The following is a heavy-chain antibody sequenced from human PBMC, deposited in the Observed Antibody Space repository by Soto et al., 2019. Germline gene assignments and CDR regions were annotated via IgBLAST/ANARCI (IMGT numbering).Heavy chain of an antibody. CDR1: GFPFSRYA. V-gene: IGHV3-30-3*01. Sequence: PGGSLRLSCAASGFPFSRYAMHWVRQAPGKGLEWVAVISYDGSNIYYADSVKGRFTISRDNSKNTLYLQMNSLRAEDTAVYYCARVSRVTLTFDYWGQGTLVTVSS. CDR2: ISYDGSNI. D-gene: IGHD4-17*01. CDR3: ARVSRVTLTFDY. J-gene: IGHJ4*02.